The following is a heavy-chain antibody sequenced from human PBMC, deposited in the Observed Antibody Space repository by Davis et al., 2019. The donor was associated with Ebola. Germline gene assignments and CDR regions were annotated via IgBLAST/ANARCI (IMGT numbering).Heavy chain of an antibody. CDR2: INGDGYIT. V-gene: IGHV3-74*03. CDR3: ATLPGYY. CDR1: GFTFSNYW. J-gene: IGHJ4*02. Sequence: HTGGSLRLSCAASGFTFSNYWMHWVRQVPGKGLVWVSRINGDGYITTYADSVKGRFTISRDNAKNTLYLQMNNLRVEDTAVYYCATLPGYYWGQGTLVTVSS. D-gene: IGHD1-26*01.